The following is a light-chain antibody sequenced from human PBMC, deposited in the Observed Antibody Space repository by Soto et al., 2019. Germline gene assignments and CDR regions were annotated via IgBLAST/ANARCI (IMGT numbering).Light chain of an antibody. CDR3: QQRRKWPRT. CDR2: DAS. CDR1: QSVSSS. Sequence: EIVLTQSPATLSLSPGERATLSCRASQSVSSSLGWYQQIPGQATRILIYDASHRATGIPARFSGSGSGTDFNLTISSLEPEDFAVYYCQQRRKWPRTFGQGTKLEIK. J-gene: IGKJ2*01. V-gene: IGKV3-11*01.